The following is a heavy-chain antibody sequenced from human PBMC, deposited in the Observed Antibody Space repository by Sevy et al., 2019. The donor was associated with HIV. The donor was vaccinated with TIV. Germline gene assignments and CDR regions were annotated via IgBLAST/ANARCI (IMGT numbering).Heavy chain of an antibody. CDR2: ISSSSSTI. CDR3: ASSITMIVVGPLFF. J-gene: IGHJ4*02. Sequence: GGSLRLSCVASGFTFSSYSMNWVRQAPGKGLEWVSYISSSSSTIYYADSVKGRFTISRDNAKNSLYLQMNSLRDEDTAVYYCASSITMIVVGPLFFWGQGTLVTVSS. D-gene: IGHD3-22*01. V-gene: IGHV3-48*02. CDR1: GFTFSSYS.